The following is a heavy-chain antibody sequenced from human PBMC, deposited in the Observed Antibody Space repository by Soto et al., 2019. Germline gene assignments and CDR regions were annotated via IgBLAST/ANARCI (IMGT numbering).Heavy chain of an antibody. J-gene: IGHJ6*02. CDR1: GGSFSGYY. D-gene: IGHD1-1*01. V-gene: IGHV4-34*01. CDR3: ATAGRGGYYYGMDV. Sequence: SETLSLTCAVYGGSFSGYYWSWIRQPPGKGLEWIGEINHSGSTNYNPSLKSRVTISVDTSKNQFSLKLSSVTAADTAVYYCATAGRGGYYYGMDVWGQGTTVTVSS. CDR2: INHSGST.